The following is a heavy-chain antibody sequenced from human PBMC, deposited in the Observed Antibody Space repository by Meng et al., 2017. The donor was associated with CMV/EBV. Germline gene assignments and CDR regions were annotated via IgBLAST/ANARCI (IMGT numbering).Heavy chain of an antibody. CDR1: GFTFSSYA. Sequence: GESLKISCAASGFTFSSYAMHWVRQAPGKGLEWVAVISYDGSNKYYADSVKGRFTISRDNSKNTLYLQMNSLRAEDTAVYYCARVLYSSSGYFVDYYYYYGMDVWGQGTTVTVSS. D-gene: IGHD6-13*01. V-gene: IGHV3-30-3*01. J-gene: IGHJ6*02. CDR2: ISYDGSNK. CDR3: ARVLYSSSGYFVDYYYYYGMDV.